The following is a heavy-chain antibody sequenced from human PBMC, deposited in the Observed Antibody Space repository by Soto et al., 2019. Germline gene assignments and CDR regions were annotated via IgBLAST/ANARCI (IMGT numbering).Heavy chain of an antibody. Sequence: QSTLKESGPTLVKPTQTLTLTCTLSGFSLSTRGVGVGWIRQPPGKALEWLALIYWDNNKRYNPSLTRRLTITKNTSKNQVVLTVTNMDPVDTATHFCAHDTSGLYGLDYWGQGTLVTVSS. D-gene: IGHD6-19*01. CDR1: GFSLSTRGVG. V-gene: IGHV2-5*02. CDR3: AHDTSGLYGLDY. J-gene: IGHJ4*02. CDR2: IYWDNNK.